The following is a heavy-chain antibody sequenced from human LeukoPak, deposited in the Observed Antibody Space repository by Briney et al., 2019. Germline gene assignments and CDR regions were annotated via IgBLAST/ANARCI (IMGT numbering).Heavy chain of an antibody. CDR1: GFTFDSYA. V-gene: IGHV3-23*01. CDR3: AKDQDSGYDRPPDY. CDR2: ISDSGSYT. Sequence: GGSLRLSCVVSGFTFDSYAMSWVRQAPGKGLEWVSAISDSGSYTYYADSVKGRFNISRDNSKNTLYLQMNSLRAGDTAVYYCAKDQDSGYDRPPDYWGQGTLVTVSS. J-gene: IGHJ4*02. D-gene: IGHD5-12*01.